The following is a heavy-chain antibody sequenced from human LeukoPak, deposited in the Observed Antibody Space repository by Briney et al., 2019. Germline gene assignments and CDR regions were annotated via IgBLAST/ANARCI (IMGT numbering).Heavy chain of an antibody. V-gene: IGHV4-34*01. Sequence: SETLSLTCAVYGGSFSGYYWSWIRQPPGKGLEWIGEINHSGSTNYNPSLKSRVTISVDTSKNQFSLKLSSVTAADTAVYYCAALIRGYSYGTYYFDYWGQGTLVTVSS. CDR3: AALIRGYSYGTYYFDY. D-gene: IGHD5-18*01. CDR1: GGSFSGYY. J-gene: IGHJ4*02. CDR2: INHSGST.